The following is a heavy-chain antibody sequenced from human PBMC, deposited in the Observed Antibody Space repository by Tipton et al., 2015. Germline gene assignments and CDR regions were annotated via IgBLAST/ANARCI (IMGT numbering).Heavy chain of an antibody. J-gene: IGHJ4*02. CDR2: IYYSGST. Sequence: GLVKPSETLSLTCVVSAYSITTDYYWGWIRQPPGKGLEWIGSIYYSGSTYYNPSLKSRVTISVDTSKNQFSLKLSSVTAADTAVYYCARLDTVTTELDYWGQGTLVTVSS. V-gene: IGHV4-38-2*01. D-gene: IGHD4-17*01. CDR1: AYSITTDYY. CDR3: ARLDTVTTELDY.